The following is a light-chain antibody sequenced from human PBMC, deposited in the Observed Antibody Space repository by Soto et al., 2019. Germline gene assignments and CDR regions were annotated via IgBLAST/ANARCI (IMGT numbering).Light chain of an antibody. V-gene: IGKV1-5*03. J-gene: IGKJ1*01. CDR3: QQYNSYGT. CDR2: KAS. Sequence: DIQMTQSPSTLSASVGDRVTITCRASQSISSWLAWYQQKPGKAPKLLIYKASSLESGVPSRFSGSGSGTEFTLTISSLQPDDFATYYCQQYNSYGTFGQATKVEIK. CDR1: QSISSW.